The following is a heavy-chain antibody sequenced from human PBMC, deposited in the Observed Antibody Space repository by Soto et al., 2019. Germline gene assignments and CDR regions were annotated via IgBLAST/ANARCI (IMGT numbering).Heavy chain of an antibody. CDR1: GFTVSSNY. J-gene: IGHJ6*02. Sequence: GGSLRLSCAASGFTVSSNYMSLVRQAPGKGLEWVSVIYSGGSPYYADSVKGRFTISRDNSKNTLYLQMNSLRAEDTAVYYCARERRGYYYYGMDVWGQGTTVTVSS. CDR2: IYSGGSP. CDR3: ARERRGYYYYGMDV. V-gene: IGHV3-53*01.